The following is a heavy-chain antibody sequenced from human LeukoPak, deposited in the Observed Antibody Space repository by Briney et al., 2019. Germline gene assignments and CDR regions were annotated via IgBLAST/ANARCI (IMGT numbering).Heavy chain of an antibody. CDR2: IYYSGST. D-gene: IGHD4-23*01. CDR3: ARVAYHDYGGNHFDS. Sequence: SETLSLTCTVSGGSISSYYWSWIRQPPGKGLEWIGYIYYSGSTNYNSSLKSRVTISVDTSKNQFSLKLSSMTAADTAVYYCARVAYHDYGGNHFDSWGQGTLVTVSS. J-gene: IGHJ4*02. CDR1: GGSISSYY. V-gene: IGHV4-59*01.